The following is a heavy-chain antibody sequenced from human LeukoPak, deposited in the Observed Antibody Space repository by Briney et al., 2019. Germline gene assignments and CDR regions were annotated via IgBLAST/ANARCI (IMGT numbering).Heavy chain of an antibody. CDR2: INGDGSST. J-gene: IGHJ4*02. D-gene: IGHD3-22*01. CDR3: ARSATGGYFDS. CDR1: GFTFNNYW. Sequence: GGSLRLSCAASGFTFNNYWMHWVRQAPGKGLVWVSRINGDGSSTTYADSVKGRFTISRDNAKNTLYLQMNGLRAEDTALYYCARSATGGYFDSRGQGTLVSVSS. V-gene: IGHV3-74*01.